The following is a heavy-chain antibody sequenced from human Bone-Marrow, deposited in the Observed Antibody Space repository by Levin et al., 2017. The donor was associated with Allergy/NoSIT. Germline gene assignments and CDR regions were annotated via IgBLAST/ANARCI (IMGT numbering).Heavy chain of an antibody. CDR2: ISSSSDYI. CDR1: GFTFSAYS. Sequence: PGGSLRLSCAASGFTFSAYSMNWVRQAPGKGLEWVSSISSSSDYIYYAESLKGRFTISRDNAKTSLHLQMSSLRAEDTAVYYCARGKNYYGSTSYPTNFDYWVQGTLVTVSS. J-gene: IGHJ4*02. V-gene: IGHV3-21*01. CDR3: ARGKNYYGSTSYPTNFDY. D-gene: IGHD3-10*01.